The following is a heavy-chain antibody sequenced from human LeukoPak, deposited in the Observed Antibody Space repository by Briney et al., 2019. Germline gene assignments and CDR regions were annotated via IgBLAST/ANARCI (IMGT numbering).Heavy chain of an antibody. Sequence: PSETLSLTCTVSGGSISSSSYYWGWIRQPPGKGLEWIGSIYYSGSTYYDPSLKSRVTISVDTSKNQFSLKLSSVTAADTAVYYCARHYYGSGSYYEITIFGHNWFDPWGQGTLVTVSS. CDR3: ARHYYGSGSYYEITIFGHNWFDP. CDR2: IYYSGST. V-gene: IGHV4-39*01. J-gene: IGHJ5*02. D-gene: IGHD3-10*01. CDR1: GGSISSSSYY.